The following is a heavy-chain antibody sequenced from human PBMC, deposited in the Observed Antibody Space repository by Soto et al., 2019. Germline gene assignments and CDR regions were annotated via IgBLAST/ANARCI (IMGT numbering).Heavy chain of an antibody. D-gene: IGHD2-2*01. CDR1: GFTFSDHY. CDR2: TRNKVNRYTT. Sequence: GGSLRLSCAVSGFTFSDHYMDWVRQAPGKGLEWVGRTRNKVNRYTTEYAASVIGRFTISRDDSKNSLYLQMNSLKTEDTAVYYCARTSNCSGTSCYPTFDNWGQGTLVTVSS. CDR3: ARTSNCSGTSCYPTFDN. J-gene: IGHJ4*02. V-gene: IGHV3-72*01.